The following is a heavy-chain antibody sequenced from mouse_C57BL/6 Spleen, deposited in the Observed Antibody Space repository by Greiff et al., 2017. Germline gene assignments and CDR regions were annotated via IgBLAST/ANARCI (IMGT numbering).Heavy chain of an antibody. CDR1: GFTFTDYY. CDR3: ARSSYSNRLYYYAMDY. CDR2: IRNKANGYTT. Sequence: EVKVVESGGGLVQPGGSLSLSCAASGFTFTDYYMSWVRQPPGKALEWLGFIRNKANGYTTEYSASVKGRFTISRDNSQSILYLQMNALRAEDSATYYCARSSYSNRLYYYAMDYWGQGTSVTVSS. V-gene: IGHV7-3*01. J-gene: IGHJ4*01. D-gene: IGHD2-5*01.